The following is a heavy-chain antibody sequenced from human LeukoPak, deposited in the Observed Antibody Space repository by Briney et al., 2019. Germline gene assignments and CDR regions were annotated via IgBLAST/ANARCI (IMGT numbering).Heavy chain of an antibody. V-gene: IGHV3-30*03. CDR1: GFTFSSYG. J-gene: IGHJ4*02. CDR3: ARVTYGDFHFDF. CDR2: ISSDGSNR. Sequence: PGGSLRLSCAVSGFTFSSYGMHWVRQAPGKGLEWVAVISSDGSNRFYAVSVQGRFTISRDNSKNTLILQMDSLTPEDTAVYYCARVTYGDFHFDFWGQGTLVTVSS. D-gene: IGHD4-17*01.